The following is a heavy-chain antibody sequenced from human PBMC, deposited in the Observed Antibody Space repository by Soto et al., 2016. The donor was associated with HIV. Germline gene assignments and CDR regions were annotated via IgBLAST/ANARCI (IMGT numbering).Heavy chain of an antibody. J-gene: IGHJ4*02. Sequence: QVQLQQWGAGLLKPSETLSLTCAVYGGSFSGYYWSWIRQPPGKGLEWIGEINHSGSTNYNPSLKSRVTISVDTSKNQFSLKLSSVTAADTAVYYCARGVGGSSWYYWGQGTLGPPSPQ. D-gene: IGHD6-13*01. CDR2: INHSGST. CDR3: ARGVGGSSWYY. CDR1: GGSFSGYY. V-gene: IGHV4-34*01.